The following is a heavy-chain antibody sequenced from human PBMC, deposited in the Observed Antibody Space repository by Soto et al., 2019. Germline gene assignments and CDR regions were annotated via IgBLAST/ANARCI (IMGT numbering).Heavy chain of an antibody. Sequence: SETLSLTCTVSGGSISSYYWSWIRQPPGKGLEWIGYIYYSGSTNYNPSLKSRVTISVDTSKNQFSLKLSSVTAADTAVYYCARAPLLEWLTGYMDVWGKGTTVTVSS. D-gene: IGHD3-3*01. CDR2: IYYSGST. V-gene: IGHV4-59*01. J-gene: IGHJ6*03. CDR3: ARAPLLEWLTGYMDV. CDR1: GGSISSYY.